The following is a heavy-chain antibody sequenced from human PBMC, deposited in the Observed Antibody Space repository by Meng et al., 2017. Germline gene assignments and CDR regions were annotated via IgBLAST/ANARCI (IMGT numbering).Heavy chain of an antibody. J-gene: IGHJ4*02. D-gene: IGHD3/OR15-3a*01. V-gene: IGHV1-8*02. CDR2: MNPNSGNT. Sequence: QVLVVQVGSEVKKPGSSVKVSCKASGGTFSSYDINWVRQATGQGLEWMGWMNPNSGNTGYAQKFQGRVTMTRNTSISTAYMELSSLRSEDTAVYYCARGPNRWTGFDYWGQGTLVTVSS. CDR3: ARGPNRWTGFDY. CDR1: GGTFSSYD.